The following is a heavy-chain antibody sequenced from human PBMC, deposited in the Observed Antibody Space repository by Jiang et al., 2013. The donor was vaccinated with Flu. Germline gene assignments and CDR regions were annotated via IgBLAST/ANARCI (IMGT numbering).Heavy chain of an antibody. Sequence: LVESGGGVVQPGRSLRLSCAASGFTFIRYVMHWVRQAPGKGLEWVADIRYDGSKQYYADSVKGRFTISRDNSKNTLYLQVNSLRAEDTAMYYCARGYCSGGGCLVLGDAFDIWGQGTMVTVSS. CDR1: GFTFIRYV. CDR2: IRYDGSKQ. J-gene: IGHJ3*02. D-gene: IGHD2-15*01. V-gene: IGHV3-33*01. CDR3: ARGYCSGGGCLVLGDAFDI.